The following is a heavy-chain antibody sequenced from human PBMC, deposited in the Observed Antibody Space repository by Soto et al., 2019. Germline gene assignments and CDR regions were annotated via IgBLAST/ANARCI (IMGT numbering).Heavy chain of an antibody. J-gene: IGHJ5*02. CDR2: IDHSGYT. V-gene: IGHV4-34*01. CDR1: GGSFSGYY. D-gene: IGHD3-3*01. CDR3: ARVRDWFDP. Sequence: SETLSLTCAVYGGSFSGYYWYWIRQPPGKGLEVIGEIDHSGYTNYNPSLKSRVTISVDTSKNQFSLRLTSVTAADTAVYYCARVRDWFDPRGQGTLVTVSS.